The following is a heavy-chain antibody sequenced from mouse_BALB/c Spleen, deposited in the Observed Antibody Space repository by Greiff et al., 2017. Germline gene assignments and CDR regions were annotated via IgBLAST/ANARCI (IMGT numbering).Heavy chain of an antibody. CDR2: ISSGGSYT. Sequence: EVQLVESGGDLVKPGGSLKLSCAASGFTFSSYGMSWVRQTPDKRLEWVATISSGGSYTYYPDSVKGRFTISRDNAKNTLYLQMSSLKSEDTAMYYCASRLLRYWGQGTTLTVSS. CDR3: ASRLLRY. J-gene: IGHJ2*01. D-gene: IGHD2-10*01. CDR1: GFTFSSYG. V-gene: IGHV5-6*01.